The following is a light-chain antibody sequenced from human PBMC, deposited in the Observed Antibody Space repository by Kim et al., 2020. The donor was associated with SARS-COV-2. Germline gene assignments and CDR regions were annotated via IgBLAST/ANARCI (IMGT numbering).Light chain of an antibody. J-gene: IGKJ2*01. CDR1: QSVSNN. V-gene: IGKV3-15*01. Sequence: EIVMTQSPATLSVSPGERATLSCRASQSVSNNLAWYQQRPVQGHRVLIYDASTRVSGIPARFSGSGSETEFTLTISSLQSEDFAIYFCQQYKDWYTFGQGTKLEI. CDR2: DAS. CDR3: QQYKDWYT.